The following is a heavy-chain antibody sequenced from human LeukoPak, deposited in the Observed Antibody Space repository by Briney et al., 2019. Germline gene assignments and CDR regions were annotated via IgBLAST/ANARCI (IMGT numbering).Heavy chain of an antibody. D-gene: IGHD4-17*01. V-gene: IGHV3-21*01. CDR2: INSSSSYI. CDR3: ARDLEHGYGDYDY. J-gene: IGHJ4*02. Sequence: GGSLRLSCAASGFTFSSYSMNWVRQAPGKGLEWVSSINSSSSYIYYADLVKGRFTISRPTAKNSLYIQMTVPRAEHTAVYYCARDLEHGYGDYDYWGQGTLVTVSS. CDR1: GFTFSSYS.